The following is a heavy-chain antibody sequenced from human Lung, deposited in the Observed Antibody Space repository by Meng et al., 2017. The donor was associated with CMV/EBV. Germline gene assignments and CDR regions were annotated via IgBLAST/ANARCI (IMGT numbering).Heavy chain of an antibody. D-gene: IGHD6-13*01. CDR1: GFRFDDFG. J-gene: IGHJ4*02. Sequence: GEXXKISCDASGFRFDDFGMGWVRQAPGKGLVWVSRINSDGSSTSYADSVKGRFTISRDNAKNTLYLQMNSLRAEDTAVYYCARDLRTVIAAAGTSADAGXGQGXLVTVSS. CDR2: INSDGSST. CDR3: ARDLRTVIAAAGTSADAG. V-gene: IGHV3-74*01.